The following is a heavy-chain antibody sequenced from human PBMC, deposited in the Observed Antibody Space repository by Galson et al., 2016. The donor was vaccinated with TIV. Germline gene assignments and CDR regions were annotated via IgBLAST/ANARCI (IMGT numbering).Heavy chain of an antibody. CDR3: ARVPLADSSTWSYVRFDP. Sequence: TLSLTCTVSGGSISSGNYYWSWIRQHPGKGLEWIGYIYYSGSTYSHPSLKSRATISVDTSKNQFSLTLSPVTAADTAVYYCARVPLADSSTWSYVRFDPWGQGTLVTVSS. CDR1: GGSISSGNYY. V-gene: IGHV4-31*03. J-gene: IGHJ5*02. D-gene: IGHD6-13*01. CDR2: IYYSGST.